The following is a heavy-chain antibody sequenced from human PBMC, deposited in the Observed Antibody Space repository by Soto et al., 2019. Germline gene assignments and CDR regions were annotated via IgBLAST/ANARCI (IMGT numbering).Heavy chain of an antibody. V-gene: IGHV1-18*01. J-gene: IGHJ3*02. CDR3: ATVCMVRGVDGAFDI. CDR2: ISAYNGNT. D-gene: IGHD3-10*01. CDR1: GYTFTSYG. Sequence: ASVKVSCKASGYTFTSYGISWVRQAPGQGLEWMGWISAYNGNTNYAQKLQGRVTMTTDTSTSTAYMELRSLRSDDTAVYYRATVCMVRGVDGAFDIWGQGTMVTVSS.